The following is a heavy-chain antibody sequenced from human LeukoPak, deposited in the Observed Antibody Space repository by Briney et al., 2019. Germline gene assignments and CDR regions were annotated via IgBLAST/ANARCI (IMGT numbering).Heavy chain of an antibody. Sequence: SETLSLTCSVSGGSLSSHYWSWIRQPPGKGLELIGHIHDTGSTFYNPSLRGRVTISLDTSNNQFSLKLTSMTAADTAVYYCASGGSGSYFDDYWGQGTLVTVSS. CDR2: IHDTGST. D-gene: IGHD3-10*01. CDR1: GGSLSSHY. V-gene: IGHV4-59*11. J-gene: IGHJ4*02. CDR3: ASGGSGSYFDDY.